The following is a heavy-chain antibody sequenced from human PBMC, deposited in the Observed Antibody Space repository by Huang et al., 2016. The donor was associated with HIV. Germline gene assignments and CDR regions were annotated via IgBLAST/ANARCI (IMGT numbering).Heavy chain of an antibody. CDR1: GFSFTTYW. D-gene: IGHD3-22*01. J-gene: IGHJ4*02. Sequence: EVQLAQSGAEVKKPGESLKLSCKGSGFSFTTYWIGWVRQMPGKGLEWVGIIHRGDSDSKYSPSVQGQVTISADKSISTAYLQWSSLKASDTAMYYWARSTSGYYYRTDYWGQGTLVTVSS. CDR3: ARSTSGYYYRTDY. V-gene: IGHV5-51*01. CDR2: IHRGDSDS.